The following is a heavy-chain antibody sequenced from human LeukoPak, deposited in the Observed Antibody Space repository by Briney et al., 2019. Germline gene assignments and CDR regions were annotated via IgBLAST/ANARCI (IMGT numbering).Heavy chain of an antibody. D-gene: IGHD6-6*01. CDR1: GFTFSSYW. Sequence: GGSLRLSCAASGFTFSSYWMSWVRQAPGKGLEWMANIKQDGSEKYYVDSVKGRFTISRDNAKNSLYLQMNSLRAEDTAVYYCARDGTARNYYYYYGMDVWGQGTTVTVSS. J-gene: IGHJ6*02. CDR2: IKQDGSEK. CDR3: ARDGTARNYYYYYGMDV. V-gene: IGHV3-7*01.